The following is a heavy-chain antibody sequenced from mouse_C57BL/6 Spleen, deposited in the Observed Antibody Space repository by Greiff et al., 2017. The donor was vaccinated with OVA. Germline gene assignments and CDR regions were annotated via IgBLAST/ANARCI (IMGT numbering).Heavy chain of an antibody. CDR2: ISDGGSYT. D-gene: IGHD1-1*01. Sequence: DVMLVESGGGLVKPGGSLKLSCAASGFTFSSYAMSWVRQTPEKRLEWVATISDGGSYTYYPDNVKGRFTISRDNAKNNLYLQMSHLKSEDTAMYYCARGGYYGSFDYWGQGTTLTVSS. J-gene: IGHJ2*01. CDR1: GFTFSSYA. CDR3: ARGGYYGSFDY. V-gene: IGHV5-4*03.